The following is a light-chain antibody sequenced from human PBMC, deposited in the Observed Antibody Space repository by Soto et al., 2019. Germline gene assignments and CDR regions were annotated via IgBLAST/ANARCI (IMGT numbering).Light chain of an antibody. CDR2: ANS. Sequence: QSVLTQPPSVSGAPGKRVTISCTRSRANIGAGYDVHWYQQLPGTPPTLLIHANSNRPSGVPDRFSGSKSGTSASLAITGLQAEDEADYYCQSYDSSLSGYVFGTGTKLTVL. CDR1: RANIGAGYD. V-gene: IGLV1-40*01. J-gene: IGLJ1*01. CDR3: QSYDSSLSGYV.